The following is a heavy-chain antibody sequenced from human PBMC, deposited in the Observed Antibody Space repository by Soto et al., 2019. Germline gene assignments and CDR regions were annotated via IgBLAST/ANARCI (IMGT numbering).Heavy chain of an antibody. Sequence: SETLSLTCTVSGGSISSYYWSWIRQPPGKGLEWIGYIYYSGSTNYNPSLKSRVTISVDTSKNQFSLKLSSVTAADTAVYYCATLPNYYYYMDVWGKGTTVTVSS. CDR2: IYYSGST. CDR3: ATLPNYYYYMDV. V-gene: IGHV4-59*01. J-gene: IGHJ6*03. CDR1: GGSISSYY.